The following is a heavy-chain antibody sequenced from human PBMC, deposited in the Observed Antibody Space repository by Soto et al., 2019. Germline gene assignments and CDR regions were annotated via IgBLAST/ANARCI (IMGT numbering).Heavy chain of an antibody. V-gene: IGHV3-48*03. Sequence: EVQLVESGGGLIQPGGSLRLSCEASGFTFSNYEMNWVRQAPGKGLEWVSYISATGSTIYYRDSVKGRFTISRDNAKNFLYLQLNGLRAEDTSLYYCARGPPYYFDSSAYYFGGFDIWGQGTMLTVSS. CDR3: ARGPPYYFDSSAYYFGGFDI. CDR1: GFTFSNYE. CDR2: ISATGSTI. D-gene: IGHD3-22*01. J-gene: IGHJ3*02.